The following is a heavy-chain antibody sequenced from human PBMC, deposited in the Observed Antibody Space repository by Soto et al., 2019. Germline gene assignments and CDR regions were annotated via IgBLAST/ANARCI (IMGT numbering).Heavy chain of an antibody. CDR3: ARLNYFDSSGYLPRDY. J-gene: IGHJ4*02. V-gene: IGHV4-59*01. CDR2: MYYSGST. D-gene: IGHD3-22*01. CDR1: GGSISSYY. Sequence: SETLSLTCTVSGGSISSYYWSWVRQPPGKGLEWIGYMYYSGSTNYNPSLKSRVTISVDTSKNQFFLKLRSVTAADTAVYYCARLNYFDSSGYLPRDYWGQGTLVTVSS.